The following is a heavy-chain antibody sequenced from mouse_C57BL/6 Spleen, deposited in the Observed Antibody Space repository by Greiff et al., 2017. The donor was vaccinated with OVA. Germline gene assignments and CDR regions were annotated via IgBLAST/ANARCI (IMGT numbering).Heavy chain of an antibody. CDR1: GYTFTDYN. D-gene: IGHD1-1*01. CDR2: INPNNGGT. Sequence: VQLKESGPELVKPGASVKIPCKASGYTFTDYNMDWVKQSHGKSLEWIGDINPNNGGTIYNQKFKGKATLTVDKSSSTAYMELRSLTSEDTAVYYCARFPHYYGSSYGGYFDVWGTGTTVTVSS. V-gene: IGHV1-18*01. J-gene: IGHJ1*03. CDR3: ARFPHYYGSSYGGYFDV.